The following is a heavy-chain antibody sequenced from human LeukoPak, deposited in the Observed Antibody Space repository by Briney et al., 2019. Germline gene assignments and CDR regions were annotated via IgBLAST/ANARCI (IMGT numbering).Heavy chain of an antibody. Sequence: SETLSLTCGVYGGSFSGYFWSWIRQTPGTGLEWIGDINHGGTTNYDPPLKSRVTISVDTSKNHYSLKMNSVTAADTAIYYCARVQSSWGGRYFDWLPAFDIWGQGAVVTVSS. V-gene: IGHV4-34*01. CDR1: GGSFSGYF. J-gene: IGHJ3*02. CDR3: ARVQSSWGGRYFDWLPAFDI. D-gene: IGHD3-9*01. CDR2: INHGGTT.